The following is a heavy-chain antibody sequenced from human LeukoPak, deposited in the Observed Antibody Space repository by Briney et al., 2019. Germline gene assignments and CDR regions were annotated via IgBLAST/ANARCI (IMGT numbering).Heavy chain of an antibody. V-gene: IGHV1-46*01. CDR2: INPSGGST. D-gene: IGHD5-12*01. J-gene: IGHJ4*02. CDR3: ARVNIVATKGLPDY. CDR1: GYTFTSYY. Sequence: AASVTVSCKASGYTFTSYYMHWVRQAAGQGREWMGIINPSGGSTSYAQKFQGRVTMTRDTSISTAYMELSRLRSDDTAVYYCARVNIVATKGLPDYWGQGTLVTVPS.